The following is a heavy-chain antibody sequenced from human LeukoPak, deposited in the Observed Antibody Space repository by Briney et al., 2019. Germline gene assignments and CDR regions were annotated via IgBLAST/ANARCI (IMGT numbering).Heavy chain of an antibody. CDR2: MNPNSGNT. D-gene: IGHD1-26*01. CDR3: ATASGAHGGNFDY. V-gene: IGHV1-8*03. CDR1: GYTFTSYD. J-gene: IGHJ4*02. Sequence: GASVTVSCKASGYTFTSYDINWVRQATGQGLEWMGWMNPNSGNTGYSQKFQGRVTITRNTSISTAYMELSSLRSEDTAVYYCATASGAHGGNFDYWGQGTLVTVSS.